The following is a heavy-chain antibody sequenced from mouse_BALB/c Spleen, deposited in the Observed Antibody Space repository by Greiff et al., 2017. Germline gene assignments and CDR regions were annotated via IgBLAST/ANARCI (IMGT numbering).Heavy chain of an antibody. CDR3: ASVTDLAWFAY. J-gene: IGHJ3*01. V-gene: IGHV1-31*01. CDR2: INPYNGAT. CDR1: GYSFTGYY. Sequence: EVQLQQSGPELVKPGASVKISCKASGYSFTGYYMHWVKQSHVKSLEWIGRINPYNGATSYNQNFKDKASLTVDKSSSTAYMELHSLTSEDSAVYYCASVTDLAWFAYWGQGTLVTVSA. D-gene: IGHD2-12*01.